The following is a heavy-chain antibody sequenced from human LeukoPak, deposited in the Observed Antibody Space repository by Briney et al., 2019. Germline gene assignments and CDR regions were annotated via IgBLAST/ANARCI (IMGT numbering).Heavy chain of an antibody. CDR2: IYSGGST. J-gene: IGHJ4*02. CDR3: ARGSSWDFYFDY. D-gene: IGHD6-13*01. V-gene: IGHV3-66*01. Sequence: GGSLRLSCAASGFTFSSYSMNWVRQAPGKGLEWVSVIYSGGSTYYADSVKGRFTISRDNSKNTLYLQMNSLRAEDTAVYYCARGSSWDFYFDYWGQGTLVTVSS. CDR1: GFTFSSYS.